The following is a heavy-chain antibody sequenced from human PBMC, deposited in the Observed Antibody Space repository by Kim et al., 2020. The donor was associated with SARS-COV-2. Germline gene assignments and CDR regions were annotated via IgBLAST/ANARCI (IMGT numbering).Heavy chain of an antibody. CDR1: GFTFSDYH. CDR2: IRSSDTI. CDR3: ARRGTSWSQFDY. J-gene: IGHJ4*02. Sequence: GGSLRLSCAASGFTFSDYHMSWIRQAPGKGLEWVSNIRSSDTIYYADSVRGRFTISRDNAKNSLFLQMNRLRAEDTAVYYCARRGTSWSQFDYWGQGTLV. D-gene: IGHD6-6*01. V-gene: IGHV3-11*01.